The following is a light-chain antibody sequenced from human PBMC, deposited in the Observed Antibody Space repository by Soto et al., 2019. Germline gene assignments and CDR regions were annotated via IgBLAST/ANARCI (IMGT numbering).Light chain of an antibody. CDR3: NSYTCSSTLV. CDR1: SSDVGGYNF. J-gene: IGLJ3*02. V-gene: IGLV2-14*01. Sequence: QSVLTQPASVSGSPGQSITISCTGTSSDVGGYNFVSWYQQHPGKAPKLLIYDVSNRPSVISNRFSGSKSGNTASLTISGLQAEDEADYYCNSYTCSSTLVFGGGTQLTVL. CDR2: DVS.